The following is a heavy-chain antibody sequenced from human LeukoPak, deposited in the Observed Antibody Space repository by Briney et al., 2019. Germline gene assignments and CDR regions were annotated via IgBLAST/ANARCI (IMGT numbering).Heavy chain of an antibody. V-gene: IGHV3-7*03. Sequence: GGSLRLSCAASGFTFSRHWMTWVRQAPGKGLEWVANIKEDGSKKNYVDSVKGRFTISRDNTKNSPYLQMNSLRAEDTAVYYCARVYSSSSGKNAFDIWGQGTMVTVSS. CDR1: GFTFSRHW. CDR3: ARVYSSSSGKNAFDI. J-gene: IGHJ3*02. CDR2: IKEDGSKK. D-gene: IGHD6-6*01.